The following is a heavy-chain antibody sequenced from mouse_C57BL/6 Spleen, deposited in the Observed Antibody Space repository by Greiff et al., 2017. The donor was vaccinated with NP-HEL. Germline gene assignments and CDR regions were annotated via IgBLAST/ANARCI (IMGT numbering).Heavy chain of an antibody. CDR1: GFTFSDYG. CDR3: ARIGNYERGAMDY. D-gene: IGHD2-1*01. V-gene: IGHV5-17*01. CDR2: ISSGSSTI. Sequence: EVQLVESGGGLVKPGGSLKLSCAASGFTFSDYGMHWVRQAPEKGLEWVAYISSGSSTIYYADTVKGRFTISRDNAKNTLFLQMTSLRSEDTAMYYCARIGNYERGAMDYWGQGTSVTVSS. J-gene: IGHJ4*01.